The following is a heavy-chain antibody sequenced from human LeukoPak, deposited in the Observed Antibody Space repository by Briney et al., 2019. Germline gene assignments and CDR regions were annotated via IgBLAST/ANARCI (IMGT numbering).Heavy chain of an antibody. D-gene: IGHD3-22*01. Sequence: GGSLRLSCAASGFTFNNYWLTWVSQAPGKGLEWVAKISQDGSEKYYVDSVKGRFTISRDSGKNSLYLLMNSLRVEDTAVYYCARAVGSSGCDYWGQGTLVTVSS. CDR2: ISQDGSEK. J-gene: IGHJ4*02. CDR1: GFTFNNYW. V-gene: IGHV3-7*01. CDR3: ARAVGSSGCDY.